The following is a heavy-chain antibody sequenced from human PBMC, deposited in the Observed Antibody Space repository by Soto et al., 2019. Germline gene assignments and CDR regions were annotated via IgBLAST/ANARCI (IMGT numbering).Heavy chain of an antibody. Sequence: XESLKISCKGSGYSFTSYWIGWVRQMPGKGLEWMGIIYPGDSDTRYSPSFQGQVTISADKSISTAYLQWSSLKASDTAMYYCARRTAAGYFGMDVWGQGTTVTVSS. CDR3: ARRTAAGYFGMDV. D-gene: IGHD6-13*01. CDR1: GYSFTSYW. V-gene: IGHV5-51*01. CDR2: IYPGDSDT. J-gene: IGHJ6*02.